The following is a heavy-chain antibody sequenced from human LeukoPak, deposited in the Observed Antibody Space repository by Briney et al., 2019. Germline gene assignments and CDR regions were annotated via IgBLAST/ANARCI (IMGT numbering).Heavy chain of an antibody. V-gene: IGHV3-23*01. J-gene: IGHJ4*02. Sequence: GGSLRLSCAASGFTFSSYAMSWFRQAPGKGLDWVSAISGSGGSTYYADSVKGRFTISRDNSKNTLYLQMNSLRAEDTAVYYCAKDRSQLLDPFDYWGQGTLVTVSS. CDR1: GFTFSSYA. D-gene: IGHD2-2*01. CDR3: AKDRSQLLDPFDY. CDR2: ISGSGGST.